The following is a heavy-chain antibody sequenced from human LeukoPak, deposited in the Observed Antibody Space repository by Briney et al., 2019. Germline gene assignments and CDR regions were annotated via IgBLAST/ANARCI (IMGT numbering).Heavy chain of an antibody. V-gene: IGHV1-3*01. J-gene: IGHJ4*02. CDR2: INAGNGNT. CDR3: ARGRGYSSSWLDY. Sequence: ATVKVSCKASGYTFTSYAMHWVRQAPGQRLEWMGWINAGNGNTKYSQKFQGRVTITRDTSASTAYMELSSLRSEDTAVYYCARGRGYSSSWLDYWGQGTLVTVSS. CDR1: GYTFTSYA. D-gene: IGHD6-13*01.